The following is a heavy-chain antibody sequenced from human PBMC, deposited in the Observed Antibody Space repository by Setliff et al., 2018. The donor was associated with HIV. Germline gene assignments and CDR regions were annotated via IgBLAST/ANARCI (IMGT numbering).Heavy chain of an antibody. J-gene: IGHJ5*02. Sequence: ASVKVSCKASGGTFSTHAINWVRQAPGQGLEWMGGIIPIFGTTHYAQKFQGRVTITTDESTTTAYMELRSLRSDDTAVYYCARATGAADLWGQGTKVTVSS. D-gene: IGHD6-13*01. CDR3: ARATGAADL. CDR2: IIPIFGTT. CDR1: GGTFSTHA. V-gene: IGHV1-69*05.